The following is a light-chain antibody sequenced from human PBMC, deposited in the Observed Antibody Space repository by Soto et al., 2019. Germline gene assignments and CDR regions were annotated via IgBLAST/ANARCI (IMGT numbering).Light chain of an antibody. CDR3: HQYNSWPPGT. CDR1: QSISRS. CDR2: DAS. Sequence: EIVLTQSPAILSVSPGERATLSCRASQSISRSLAWYQQKPGQAPRLLISDASTRATGIPARFSGSGSGTEFTLTLSSLQSEDSALYYYHQYNSWPPGTFGQGTKVEIK. J-gene: IGKJ2*01. V-gene: IGKV3-15*01.